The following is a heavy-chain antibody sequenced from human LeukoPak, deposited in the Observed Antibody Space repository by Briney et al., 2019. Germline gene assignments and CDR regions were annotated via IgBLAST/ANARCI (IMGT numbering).Heavy chain of an antibody. D-gene: IGHD5/OR15-5a*01. J-gene: IGHJ5*02. Sequence: GGSLRLSCAASGFTFSSYWMTWVRQAPGKGLEWVANIKQDGSEKYYVDSVKGRFTISRDNAKNSLYLQMNSLRAEDTAMYYCARNTSVSAAGWFDPWGQGTLVTVSS. V-gene: IGHV3-7*01. CDR3: ARNTSVSAAGWFDP. CDR2: IKQDGSEK. CDR1: GFTFSSYW.